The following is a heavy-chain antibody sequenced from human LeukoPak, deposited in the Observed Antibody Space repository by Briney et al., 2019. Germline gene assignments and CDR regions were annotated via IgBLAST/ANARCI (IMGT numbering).Heavy chain of an antibody. CDR3: AKGSLRGATSYFDY. J-gene: IGHJ4*02. CDR1: GFTFSDYY. CDR2: ITGSGDST. V-gene: IGHV3-23*01. D-gene: IGHD1-26*01. Sequence: GGSLRLSCAASGFTFSDYYMNWVRQAPGKGLEWVSVITGSGDSTYYADSVKGRFTISRDNSKNTLYLQMNSLRAEDAAVYYCAKGSLRGATSYFDYWGQGTLVTVSS.